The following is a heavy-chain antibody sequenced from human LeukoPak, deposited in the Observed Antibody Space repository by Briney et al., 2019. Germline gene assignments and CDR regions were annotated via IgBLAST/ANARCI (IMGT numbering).Heavy chain of an antibody. V-gene: IGHV5-51*01. CDR2: IYPADSDT. CDR1: GYTFTNYW. J-gene: IGHJ4*02. D-gene: IGHD6-19*01. CDR3: ARPPQGSSGSLGFDY. Sequence: GESLKISCKGSGYTFTNYWIGWVRQMPGKGLELMGIIYPADSDTRYSPSFQGQVTISADKSISTAYLQWSSLKASDTAMYYCARPPQGSSGSLGFDYWGQGTLVTVSS.